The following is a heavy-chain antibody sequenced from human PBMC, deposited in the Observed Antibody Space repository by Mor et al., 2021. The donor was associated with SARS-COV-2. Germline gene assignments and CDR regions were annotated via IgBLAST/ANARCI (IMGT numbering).Heavy chain of an antibody. J-gene: IGHJ5*02. CDR2: A. D-gene: IGHD6-13*01. Sequence: ANYAQKFQGRVTITTDESTSTAYMELSSLRSEDTAVYYCALDSSSWYTENWFDPWGQGTLVTVSS. V-gene: IGHV1-69*05. CDR3: ALDSSSWYTENWFDP.